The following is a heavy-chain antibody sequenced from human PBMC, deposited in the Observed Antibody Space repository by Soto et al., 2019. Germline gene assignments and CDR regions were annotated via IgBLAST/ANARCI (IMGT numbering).Heavy chain of an antibody. CDR2: ISYSGTT. D-gene: IGHD4-17*01. Sequence: SETLSLTCTVSGGSISSGNYYWSWVRQPPGKGLEWIGFISYSGTTHYSASLRSRVSISVDTSKNQFSLDLSSVTAADTAVYYCATMGTPVTGLYYFDYWGQGTLVTVSS. CDR3: ATMGTPVTGLYYFDY. CDR1: GGSISSGNYY. V-gene: IGHV4-30-4*01. J-gene: IGHJ4*02.